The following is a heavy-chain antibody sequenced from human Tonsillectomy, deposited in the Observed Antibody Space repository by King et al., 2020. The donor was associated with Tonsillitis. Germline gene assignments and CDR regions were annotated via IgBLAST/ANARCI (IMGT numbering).Heavy chain of an antibody. V-gene: IGHV3-64D*06. CDR3: VKDLHYNFWSVDGFDF. CDR1: GFTFSSYT. CDR2: ISNDGGGT. J-gene: IGHJ3*01. D-gene: IGHD3-3*01. Sequence: VQLVESGGGLVQPGGSLRLSCSASGFTFSSYTMQWVRQAPGKGLEYVSAISNDGGGTDYASSVKGRFTISRDNSENTLFLQMSSLRTEDTAVYYCVKDLHYNFWSVDGFDFWGQGTMVTVSS.